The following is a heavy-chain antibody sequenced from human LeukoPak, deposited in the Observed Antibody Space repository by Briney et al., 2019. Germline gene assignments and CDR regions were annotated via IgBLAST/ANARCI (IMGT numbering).Heavy chain of an antibody. J-gene: IGHJ4*02. CDR1: GGSVSHYY. Sequence: SETLSLTCTVSGGSVSHYYWSWIRQSAGKGLEWIGRISISDGTNFNPSLKSRVSMSVDASRNQFSLKLTSVTAADTAVYYCARLRRHSCDWYADDYWGQGTLVTVSS. CDR2: ISISDGT. D-gene: IGHD6-19*01. V-gene: IGHV4-4*07. CDR3: ARLRRHSCDWYADDY.